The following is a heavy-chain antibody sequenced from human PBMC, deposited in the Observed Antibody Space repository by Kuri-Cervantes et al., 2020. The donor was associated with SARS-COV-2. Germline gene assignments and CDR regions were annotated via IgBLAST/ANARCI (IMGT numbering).Heavy chain of an antibody. J-gene: IGHJ4*02. CDR1: GFTFSSYA. D-gene: IGHD2-2*01. CDR3: ARGRIVVPAGKLRRDMKIDH. CDR2: ISNDASNK. Sequence: GGSLRLSCAASGFTFSSYAMYWVRQAPGKGLEWVAFISNDASNKYYTDSVKGRFTISRDNSKNTLYLQMNSLRVEDTAVYYCARGRIVVPAGKLRRDMKIDHWGQGNLVPVAS. V-gene: IGHV3-30*04.